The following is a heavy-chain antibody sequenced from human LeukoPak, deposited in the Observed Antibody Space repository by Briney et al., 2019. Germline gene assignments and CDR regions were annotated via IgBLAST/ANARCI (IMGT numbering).Heavy chain of an antibody. J-gene: IGHJ6*03. Sequence: PGGSLRLSCAASGFTFSSYWMTWVRQAPGKGLEWVANIKEDGSEKYYVGSVKGRFTISRDNAKNSVYLQMNSLRAEDTAVYYCARVFQWLRLHQYYYMDVWGKGTTVTVSS. V-gene: IGHV3-7*01. CDR1: GFTFSSYW. D-gene: IGHD5-12*01. CDR3: ARVFQWLRLHQYYYMDV. CDR2: IKEDGSEK.